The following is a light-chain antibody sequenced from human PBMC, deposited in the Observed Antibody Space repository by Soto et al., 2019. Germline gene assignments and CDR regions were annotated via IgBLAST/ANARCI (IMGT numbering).Light chain of an antibody. J-gene: IGKJ1*01. V-gene: IGKV2-28*01. Sequence: DIVMTQSPLSLPVTPGEPASISCRSSQSLLHSNGYTYLDWYLQRPGQSPQLLIYLGSNRASGVPDRFSGSGSGTDFTLKISRVEADDVGVYYCLPTLQPHWTFGQGTKVEIK. CDR2: LGS. CDR1: QSLLHSNGYTY. CDR3: LPTLQPHWT.